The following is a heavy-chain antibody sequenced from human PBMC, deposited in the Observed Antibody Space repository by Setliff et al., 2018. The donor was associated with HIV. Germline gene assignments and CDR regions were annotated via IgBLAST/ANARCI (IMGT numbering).Heavy chain of an antibody. V-gene: IGHV1-69*13. CDR2: IIPMFGSA. CDR3: ARGVDGSYRKFFDS. D-gene: IGHD1-26*01. CDR1: GGRFSSYA. Sequence: SVKVSCKASGGRFSSYAMSWVRQAPGQGLEWMGGIIPMFGSANYAQKFQGRVTIIADASTNTVNMELSSLRSEDTAVYYCARGVDGSYRKFFDSWGQGTLVTVSS. J-gene: IGHJ4*02.